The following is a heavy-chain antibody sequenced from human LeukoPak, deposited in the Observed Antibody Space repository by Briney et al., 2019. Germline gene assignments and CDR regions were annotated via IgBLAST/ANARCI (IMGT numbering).Heavy chain of an antibody. D-gene: IGHD4-11*01. CDR1: GYTSTGYY. Sequence: RASVKVSCKASGYTSTGYYFHWVRQAPGQGLEWMGWINPNTAGTNYAQKFLGGVTLTWDTSISTAYMELNRLTSDDTAVYYCATSAGDYRAGHYYYMGVWGKGTSVTVSS. CDR2: INPNTAGT. CDR3: ATSAGDYRAGHYYYMGV. J-gene: IGHJ6*03. V-gene: IGHV1-2*02.